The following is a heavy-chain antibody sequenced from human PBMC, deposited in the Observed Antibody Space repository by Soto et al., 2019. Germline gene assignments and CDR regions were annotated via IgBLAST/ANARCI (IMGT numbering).Heavy chain of an antibody. CDR2: ISTYNGNT. J-gene: IGHJ4*02. CDR3: VRDHGPGSEGRWFGY. V-gene: IGHV1-18*01. CDR1: GYTFNTYG. Sequence: QVQLVQSGTEVKKPGASVKVSCKASGYTFNTYGISWVRQAPGQGLEWMGWISTYNGNTNYAQKFQGRVTMTTATSTRTAYMDLRSLRSDDTAVYYCVRDHGPGSEGRWFGYWGQGTLLTVSS. D-gene: IGHD2-15*01.